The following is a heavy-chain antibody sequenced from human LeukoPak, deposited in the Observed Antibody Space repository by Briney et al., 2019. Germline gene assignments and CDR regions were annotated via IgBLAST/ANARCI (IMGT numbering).Heavy chain of an antibody. D-gene: IGHD6-13*01. V-gene: IGHV3-30*04. CDR1: GFTFSSYA. J-gene: IGHJ4*02. CDR3: ARVIAARPSDY. CDR2: ISYDGSNK. Sequence: PGGSLRLSCAASGFTFSSYAMHWVRQAPGKGLEWVAVISYDGSNKYYADSVKGRFTISRDNSKNTLYLQMNSLRAEDTAVYYCARVIAARPSDYWGQGTLVTVSS.